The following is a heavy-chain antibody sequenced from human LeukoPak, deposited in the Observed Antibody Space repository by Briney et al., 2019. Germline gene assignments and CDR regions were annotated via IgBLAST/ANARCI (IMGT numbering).Heavy chain of an antibody. D-gene: IGHD3-3*01. CDR1: GGSISSSSYY. J-gene: IGHJ4*02. CDR2: IYYSGST. Sequence: SETLSLTCTVSGGSISSSSYYWGWIRQPPGKGLEWIGSIYYSGSTYYNPSLKSRVTISVDTSKNQFSLKLSSVTAADTAVYYCARQNYDFWSGDPSSDYWGQGTLVTVSS. V-gene: IGHV4-39*01. CDR3: ARQNYDFWSGDPSSDY.